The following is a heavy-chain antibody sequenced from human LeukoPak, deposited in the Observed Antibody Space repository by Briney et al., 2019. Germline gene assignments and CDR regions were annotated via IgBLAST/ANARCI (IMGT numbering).Heavy chain of an antibody. Sequence: ASVKVSCKASGYTFTSYDINWVRQATGQGLEWMGWINPNSGGTNYAQKFQGRVTMTRDTSISTAYMELSRLRSDDTAVYYCARVYGDLYYFDYWGQGTLVTVSS. CDR2: INPNSGGT. CDR1: GYTFTSYD. V-gene: IGHV1-2*02. CDR3: ARVYGDLYYFDY. J-gene: IGHJ4*02. D-gene: IGHD4-17*01.